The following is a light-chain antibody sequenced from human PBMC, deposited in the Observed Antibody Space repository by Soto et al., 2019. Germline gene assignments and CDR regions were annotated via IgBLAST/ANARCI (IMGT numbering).Light chain of an antibody. Sequence: EIVMTQSPATLSVSPGERATISCRASQSVSSNLAWYQQKPGQAPRLLIYGASTRATGIPARFSGSGSGTEFTLTISSPQSEDFAVYYCQQYNNWPPWTFGQGTKVDIK. J-gene: IGKJ1*01. CDR1: QSVSSN. CDR2: GAS. CDR3: QQYNNWPPWT. V-gene: IGKV3-15*01.